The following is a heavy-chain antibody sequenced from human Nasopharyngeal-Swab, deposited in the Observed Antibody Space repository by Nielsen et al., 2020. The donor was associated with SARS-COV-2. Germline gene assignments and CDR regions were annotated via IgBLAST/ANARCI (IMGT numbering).Heavy chain of an antibody. CDR3: AKLGYFDL. J-gene: IGHJ2*01. Sequence: SLKISCAASGFTFDDYAMHWVRQAPGKGLEWVSGISWNGGSIGYADSVKGRLTISRDNAKNSLYLQMNSLRAEDTALYYCAKLGYFDLWGRGTLVTVSS. CDR1: GFTFDDYA. V-gene: IGHV3-9*01. CDR2: ISWNGGSI.